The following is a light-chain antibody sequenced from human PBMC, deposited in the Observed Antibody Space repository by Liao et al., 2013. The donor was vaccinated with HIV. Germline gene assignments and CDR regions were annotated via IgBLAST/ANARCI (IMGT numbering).Light chain of an antibody. Sequence: SYELTQPPSVSVAPGKTARITCGGNNIGGKSVHWYQQKPGQAPVLVIYSDSDRPSGIPDRFSGSNSGTAATLTITRVEAGDEADYYCQVWDSDSDHVIFGGGTKLTVL. CDR3: QVWDSDSDHVI. CDR1: NIGGKS. V-gene: IGLV3-21*04. CDR2: SDS. J-gene: IGLJ2*01.